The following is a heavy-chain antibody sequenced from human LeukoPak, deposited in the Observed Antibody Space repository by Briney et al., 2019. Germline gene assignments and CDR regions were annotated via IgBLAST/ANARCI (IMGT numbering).Heavy chain of an antibody. J-gene: IGHJ6*04. CDR1: GGSVSSGSYY. D-gene: IGHD5-24*01. CDR3: ARDRGYTVPYYYGMDV. CDR2: IYYSGST. Sequence: PSETLSLTCTVSGGSVSSGSYYWSWIRQPPGKGLEWIGYIYYSGSTNSNPSFKSRVTISVDTSKNQFSLKLSSVTAADTAVYYCARDRGYTVPYYYGMDVWGKGTTVTVSS. V-gene: IGHV4-61*01.